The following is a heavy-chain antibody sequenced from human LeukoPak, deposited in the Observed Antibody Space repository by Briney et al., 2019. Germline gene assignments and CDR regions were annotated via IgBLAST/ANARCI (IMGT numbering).Heavy chain of an antibody. CDR2: INPNSGGT. CDR1: GYTFTGYY. J-gene: IGHJ3*02. V-gene: IGHV1-2*02. Sequence: ASVKVSCKASGYTFTGYYMHWVRQAPGQGLEWMSCINPNSGGTNYAQKFQGRVTMTRDTSISTAYMELSRLRSDDTAVYYCARAPNPVLLWFGDAFDIWGQGTMVTVSS. D-gene: IGHD3-10*01. CDR3: ARAPNPVLLWFGDAFDI.